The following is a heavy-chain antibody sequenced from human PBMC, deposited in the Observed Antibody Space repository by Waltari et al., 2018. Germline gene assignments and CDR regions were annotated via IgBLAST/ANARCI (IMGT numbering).Heavy chain of an antibody. V-gene: IGHV3-30*04. CDR2: ISYNGRNI. Sequence: QAQLVESGGGVVQPGRSLRLSCAAPEFPFSSYSMHWVRPAPGKGLEWVAVISYNGRNIYYVDTVKGRFTISRDNSKKMLYLQMNSLRAEDTAVYYCARDYCDRTNCHGMDVWGQGTTVTVSS. J-gene: IGHJ6*02. CDR3: ARDYCDRTNCHGMDV. CDR1: EFPFSSYS. D-gene: IGHD3-22*01.